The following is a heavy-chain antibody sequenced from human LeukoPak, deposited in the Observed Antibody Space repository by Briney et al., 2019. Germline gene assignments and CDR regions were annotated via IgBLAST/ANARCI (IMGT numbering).Heavy chain of an antibody. Sequence: GRSLRLSCAASGFTFSSYGMHWVRQAPGKGLEWVAVISYDGSNKYYADSVKGRFTISRDNSKNTLYLQMNSLRAEDTAVYYCAKDRLYSSSWYYDYYYGMGVWGQGTTVTVSS. D-gene: IGHD6-13*01. CDR1: GFTFSSYG. J-gene: IGHJ6*02. CDR2: ISYDGSNK. V-gene: IGHV3-30*18. CDR3: AKDRLYSSSWYYDYYYGMGV.